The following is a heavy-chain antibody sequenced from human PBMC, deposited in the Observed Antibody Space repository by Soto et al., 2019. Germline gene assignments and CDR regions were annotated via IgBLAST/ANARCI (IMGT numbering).Heavy chain of an antibody. J-gene: IGHJ6*02. D-gene: IGHD3-10*01. Sequence: GGSLRLSCASSGFTFSSYGMHWVRQAPGKGLEWVAVISHDGSNKYYADSVKGRFTISRDNSKNTLYLQMNSLRAEDTAVYYCAKDRRYGSGSYGYHGMDVWGQGTTVTVSS. V-gene: IGHV3-30*18. CDR1: GFTFSSYG. CDR2: ISHDGSNK. CDR3: AKDRRYGSGSYGYHGMDV.